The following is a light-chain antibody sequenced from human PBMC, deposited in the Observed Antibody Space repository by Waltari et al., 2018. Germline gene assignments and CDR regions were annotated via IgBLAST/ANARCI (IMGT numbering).Light chain of an antibody. CDR3: YSRDSSGDHKV. CDR2: GKN. V-gene: IGLV3-19*01. J-gene: IGLJ2*01. CDR1: SLRKYY. Sequence: SSELTQDPAVSVALGQTVRITCQGDSLRKYYASWYQQKPGQAPVLVIYGKNNRPSGIPDRFSGSSSGNTAALTITGAQAEDEADYYCYSRDSSGDHKVFGGGTKLTVL.